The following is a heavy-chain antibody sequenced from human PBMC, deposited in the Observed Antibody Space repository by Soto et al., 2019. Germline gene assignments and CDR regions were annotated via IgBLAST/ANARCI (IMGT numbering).Heavy chain of an antibody. CDR2: INAASGNT. CDR3: ARGGYSTGYYFDFDY. CDR1: GYTFPNYA. D-gene: IGHD2-8*02. Sequence: ASVKVSCKASGYTFPNYAIHWVRQAPGQRLECMGWINAASGNTKYSQNFQGRVTITRDTSASTAYMELSSLTSEDTALYYCARGGYSTGYYFDFDYWGQGTLVTVSS. V-gene: IGHV1-3*01. J-gene: IGHJ4*02.